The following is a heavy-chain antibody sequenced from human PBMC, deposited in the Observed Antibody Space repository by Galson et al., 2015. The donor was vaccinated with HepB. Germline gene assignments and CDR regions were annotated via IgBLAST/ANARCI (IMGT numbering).Heavy chain of an antibody. Sequence: SLRLSCAASGFTFSSYAMHWVRQAPGKGLEWVAVISYDGSNKYYADSVKGRFTISRDNSKNTLYLQMNSLRAEDTAVYYCARGEERVRGVILLDYWGQGTLVTVSS. CDR1: GFTFSSYA. CDR2: ISYDGSNK. J-gene: IGHJ4*02. D-gene: IGHD3-10*01. V-gene: IGHV3-30-3*01. CDR3: ARGEERVRGVILLDY.